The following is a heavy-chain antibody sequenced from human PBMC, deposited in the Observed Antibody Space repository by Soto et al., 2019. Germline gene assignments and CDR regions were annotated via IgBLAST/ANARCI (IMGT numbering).Heavy chain of an antibody. Sequence: QVQLVQSGAQVKKPGASVKVSCKASGYTFDNYALHWVRQAPGRRLEWMGWIHAGNGYTKYSQGFPGRVTITRDTSASTVHMDLSSLRSEDTAVYYCARVQYSGYDFKLAFDIWGQGTMVTVSS. CDR1: GYTFDNYA. V-gene: IGHV1-3*01. CDR3: ARVQYSGYDFKLAFDI. CDR2: IHAGNGYT. D-gene: IGHD5-12*01. J-gene: IGHJ3*02.